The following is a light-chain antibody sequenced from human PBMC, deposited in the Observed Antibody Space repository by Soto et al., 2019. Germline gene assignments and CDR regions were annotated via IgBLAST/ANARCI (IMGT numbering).Light chain of an antibody. V-gene: IGLV2-14*01. CDR1: PSDIGRYNY. CDR3: SSYSTTSSPHVL. Sequence: QSALTQPASVSGSPGQSITISCTGTPSDIGRYNYVSWYQQFPGKVPKLLIYEVTSRPSEVSARFSGSKSGSTASLTISGLQAEDEADHYCSSYSTTSSPHVLFGGGTKVTVL. CDR2: EVT. J-gene: IGLJ2*01.